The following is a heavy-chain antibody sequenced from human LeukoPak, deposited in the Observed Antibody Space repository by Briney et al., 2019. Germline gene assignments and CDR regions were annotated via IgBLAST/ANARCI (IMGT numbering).Heavy chain of an antibody. CDR2: ISSNGGST. Sequence: GGSLRLSCAASGFTFSSHAMHWVRQAPGKGLEYVSAISSNGGSTYYANSVKGRFTISRDNSKNTLYLQMGSLRAEDMAVYYCARGDYGDSPIDYWGQGTLVTVSS. V-gene: IGHV3-64*01. CDR1: GFTFSSHA. J-gene: IGHJ4*02. CDR3: ARGDYGDSPIDY. D-gene: IGHD4-17*01.